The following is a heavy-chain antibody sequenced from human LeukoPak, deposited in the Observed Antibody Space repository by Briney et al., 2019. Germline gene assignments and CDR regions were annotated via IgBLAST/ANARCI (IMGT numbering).Heavy chain of an antibody. Sequence: GGSLRLSCAASGFTFSSYWMHWVRQAPGKGLVWVSRITSDGSSTNYADSVKGRLTISRDNAKDTLYLQMNSLRAGDTAVYYCARALPYSSQEIDWGQGTLVTV. CDR3: ARALPYSSQEID. J-gene: IGHJ4*02. D-gene: IGHD2-21*01. V-gene: IGHV3-74*01. CDR1: GFTFSSYW. CDR2: ITSDGSST.